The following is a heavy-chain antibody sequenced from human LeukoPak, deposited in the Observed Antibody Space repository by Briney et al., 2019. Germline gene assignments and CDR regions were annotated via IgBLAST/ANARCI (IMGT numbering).Heavy chain of an antibody. Sequence: GGSLRLSCAASGFTFSSYSMNWVRQAPGKGREWVSSISSSSSYIYYADSVKGRFTISRDNAKNSLYLQMNSLRAEDTAVYYCARGRSGSHYFDYWGQGTLVTVSS. D-gene: IGHD1-26*01. V-gene: IGHV3-21*01. CDR1: GFTFSSYS. CDR3: ARGRSGSHYFDY. J-gene: IGHJ4*02. CDR2: ISSSSSYI.